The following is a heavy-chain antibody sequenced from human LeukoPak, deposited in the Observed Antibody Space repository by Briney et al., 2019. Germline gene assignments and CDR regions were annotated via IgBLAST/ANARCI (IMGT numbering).Heavy chain of an antibody. CDR2: INSDGSNT. D-gene: IGHD4-17*01. CDR3: ARSPLTVTIRLHFDY. Sequence: PGGSLRLSCATSGFTFSSNWMHWVRQTPGKGLVWVSCINSDGSNTIYADSVKGRFTISRDNAKNTLYLQMNSLRAEDTAVYYCARSPLTVTIRLHFDYWGQGALVTVSS. CDR1: GFTFSSNW. J-gene: IGHJ4*02. V-gene: IGHV3-74*01.